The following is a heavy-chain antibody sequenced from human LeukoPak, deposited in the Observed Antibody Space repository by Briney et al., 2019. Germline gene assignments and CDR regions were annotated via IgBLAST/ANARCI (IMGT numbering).Heavy chain of an antibody. V-gene: IGHV4-39*01. J-gene: IGHJ4*02. D-gene: IGHD3-16*01. CDR1: GGSISSSSSF. CDR3: ARHGLYQDYGY. CDR2: VYYSGNT. Sequence: SQTLSLTCTVSGGSISSSSSFWAWIRQPPGKGLEWIGNVYYSGNTHYNPSLKSRVTISLDTSKNQFSLRLTSVTAADTAVYYCARHGLYQDYGYWGQGTLVTVSS.